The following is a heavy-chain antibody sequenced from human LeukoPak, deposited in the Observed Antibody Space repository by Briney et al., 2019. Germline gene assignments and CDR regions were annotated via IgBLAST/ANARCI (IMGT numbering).Heavy chain of an antibody. CDR2: ISSGNSYI. V-gene: IGHV3-21*04. Sequence: PGGSLRLSCAASGFTFSSYSFNWVRQAPGKGLEWVSAISSGNSYIYYADSVRGRFTISRDNAKNSLYLQMNSLRAEDTAVYYCARDPANDFWSGEQPDFDYWGQGTLVTVSS. D-gene: IGHD3-3*01. J-gene: IGHJ4*02. CDR3: ARDPANDFWSGEQPDFDY. CDR1: GFTFSSYS.